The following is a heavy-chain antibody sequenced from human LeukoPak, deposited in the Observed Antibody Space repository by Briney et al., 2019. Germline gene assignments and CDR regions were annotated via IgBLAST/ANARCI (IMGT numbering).Heavy chain of an antibody. J-gene: IGHJ6*03. CDR1: GFTFSNYW. V-gene: IGHV3-7*01. Sequence: GGSLRLSCAASGFTFSNYWMHWVRQAPGKGLEWVAHINQDGSEKNYVDSVEGRFTISRDNAKNSVYLQMNSLRAEDTAVYYCARHEYDFQTYYYYMDVWGKGTTVTVSS. D-gene: IGHD3-3*01. CDR2: INQDGSEK. CDR3: ARHEYDFQTYYYYMDV.